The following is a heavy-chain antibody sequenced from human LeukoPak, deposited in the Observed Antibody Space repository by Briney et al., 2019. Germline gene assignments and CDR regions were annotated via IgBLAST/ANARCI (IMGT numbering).Heavy chain of an antibody. CDR2: INPNSGGT. CDR3: ARSFPKGYSGSPDY. J-gene: IGHJ4*02. Sequence: ASVKVSCKASGYTFTGYYMHWVRQAPGQGLEWMGWINPNSGGTNYAQKFQGRVTMTRDTSISTAYMELSRLRSDDTAVYYCARSFPKGYSGSPDYWGQGTLVTVSS. V-gene: IGHV1-2*02. CDR1: GYTFTGYY. D-gene: IGHD1-26*01.